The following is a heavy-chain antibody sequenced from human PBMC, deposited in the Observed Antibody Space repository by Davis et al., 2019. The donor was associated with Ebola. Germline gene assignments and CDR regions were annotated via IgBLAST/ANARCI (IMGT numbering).Heavy chain of an antibody. CDR2: ISGSGGST. V-gene: IGHV3-23*01. D-gene: IGHD1-26*01. CDR3: AKDSGIYFLDS. J-gene: IGHJ4*02. Sequence: GGSLRLSCAASGFTFSSYAMSWVRQAAGKGLEWVSAISGSGGSTYYADSVKGRFTISRDNSMNTVYLQINSLRAEDTAVYYCAKDSGIYFLDSWGQGTLVTVSS. CDR1: GFTFSSYA.